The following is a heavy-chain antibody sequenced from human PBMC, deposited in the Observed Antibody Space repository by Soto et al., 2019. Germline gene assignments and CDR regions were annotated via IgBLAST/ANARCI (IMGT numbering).Heavy chain of an antibody. J-gene: IGHJ4*02. CDR2: MNPNSGNT. CDR1: GYTFTSYD. CDR3: AILVVVAAIGSREYYFDY. V-gene: IGHV1-8*01. D-gene: IGHD2-15*01. Sequence: ASVKVSCKASGYTFTSYDINWVRQATGQGLEWMGWMNPNSGNTGYAQKFQGRVTMTRNTSISTAYMELSSLRSEDTAVYYCAILVVVAAIGSREYYFDYWGQGTLVTVSS.